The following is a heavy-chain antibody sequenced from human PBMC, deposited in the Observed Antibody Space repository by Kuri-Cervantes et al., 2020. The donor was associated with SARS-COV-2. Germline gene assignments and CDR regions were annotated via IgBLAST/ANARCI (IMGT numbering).Heavy chain of an antibody. D-gene: IGHD2-2*01. CDR3: ARHGIVVVPAAKGDDWFDP. CDR1: GYSISSGYY. CDR2: IYHSGST. Sequence: SETLSLTCTVSGYSISSGYYWGWIRQPLGKGLEWIGSIYHSGSTYYSPSLKSRVTISVDTSKNQFSLKLSSVTAADTAVYYCARHGIVVVPAAKGDDWFDPWGQGTLVTVSS. J-gene: IGHJ5*02. V-gene: IGHV4-38-2*02.